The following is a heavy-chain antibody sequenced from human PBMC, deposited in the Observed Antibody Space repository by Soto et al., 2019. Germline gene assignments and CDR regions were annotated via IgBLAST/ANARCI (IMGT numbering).Heavy chain of an antibody. J-gene: IGHJ4*02. CDR2: MYYSGST. V-gene: IGHV4-39*01. CDR3: ASENGDYTYDY. D-gene: IGHD4-17*01. CDR1: GGSIISTTYY. Sequence: QLQLQESGPGLVKPSETLSLTCTVSGGSIISTTYYWGWIRQPPGKGLEWIGSMYYSGSTNYNPSLMSRVTISVDTSKNQFSLKLSSVTAADTAVYYCASENGDYTYDYWGQGTLVTVSS.